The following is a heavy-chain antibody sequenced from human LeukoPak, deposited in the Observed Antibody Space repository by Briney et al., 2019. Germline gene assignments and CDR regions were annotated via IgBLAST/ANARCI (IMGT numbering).Heavy chain of an antibody. D-gene: IGHD4-17*01. CDR1: GFTFNTYT. CDR3: ARDDYGDHIFDY. J-gene: IGHJ4*02. V-gene: IGHV3-48*01. CDR2: ISGSSGII. Sequence: GGSLRLSCAASGFTFNTYTMNWVRQAPGKGLEWVSYISGSSGIIDYADSVRGRFTISRDNAKNSLYLQMNSLRAEDTAVYYCARDDYGDHIFDYWGQGTLVTVSS.